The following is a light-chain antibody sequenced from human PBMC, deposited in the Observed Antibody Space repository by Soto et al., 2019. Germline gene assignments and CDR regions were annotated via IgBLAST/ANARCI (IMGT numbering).Light chain of an antibody. CDR2: DTS. CDR3: LLSYSAYYV. CDR1: TGAVTSGHY. Sequence: QAVVTQEPSLTVSPGGTVTLTCGSSTGAVTSGHYPYWFQQKPGQAPRTLIYDTSNTHSWTPARFSGSLLGGKAALTLSGAQPEDEAEYYCLLSYSAYYVFGTGTKVTVL. J-gene: IGLJ1*01. V-gene: IGLV7-46*01.